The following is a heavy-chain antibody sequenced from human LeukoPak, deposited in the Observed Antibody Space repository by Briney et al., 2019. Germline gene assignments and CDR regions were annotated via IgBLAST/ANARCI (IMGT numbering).Heavy chain of an antibody. CDR2: ISGSGETT. J-gene: IGHJ4*02. Sequence: GGSLRLSCVVSGLTFSSYAMSWVRQAPGKGLEWVSAISGSGETTYYSDSVKGRFTISRDNSRNTLYLQMNSLRAEGTALYYCAKTGDVSNWGQGTLVTVSS. CDR1: GLTFSSYA. CDR3: AKTGDVSN. D-gene: IGHD2/OR15-2a*01. V-gene: IGHV3-23*01.